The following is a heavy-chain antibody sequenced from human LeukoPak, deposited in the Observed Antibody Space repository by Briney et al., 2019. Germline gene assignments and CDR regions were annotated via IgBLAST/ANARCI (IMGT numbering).Heavy chain of an antibody. CDR1: GFTFSDFY. J-gene: IGHJ4*02. D-gene: IGHD4-17*01. Sequence: PGGSLRLSCAASGFTFSDFYMSWVRQAPGKGLGWLSYISGGGSTIYYADSVKGRFTISRDNAKSSLYLQMNSLRAEDTAVYYCAKNYGNKRGFDYWGQGTLVTVSS. V-gene: IGHV3-11*01. CDR2: ISGGGSTI. CDR3: AKNYGNKRGFDY.